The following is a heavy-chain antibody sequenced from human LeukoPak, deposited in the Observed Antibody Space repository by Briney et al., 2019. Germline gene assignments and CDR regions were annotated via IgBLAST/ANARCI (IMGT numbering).Heavy chain of an antibody. CDR1: GFTFSSYA. CDR2: ISGSGGST. J-gene: IGHJ3*02. V-gene: IGHV3-23*01. CDR3: ARHAGFGSGYYHDAFDI. Sequence: PGGSLRLSCAASGFTFSSYAMSWVRQAPGKGLEWVSAISGSGGSTYYADSVKGRFTISRDNSKNTLYLQMNSLRAEDTAVYYCARHAGFGSGYYHDAFDIWGQGSMVIVSS. D-gene: IGHD3-22*01.